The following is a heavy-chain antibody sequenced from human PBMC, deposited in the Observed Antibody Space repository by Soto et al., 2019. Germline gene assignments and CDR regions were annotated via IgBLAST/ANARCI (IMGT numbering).Heavy chain of an antibody. V-gene: IGHV4-59*08. Sequence: QVQLQESGPGLVKPSETLSLTCTVSGGSINGYFWSWIRQPPGKGLEWIGYIYYSGSTSYNPSLKSRVTISVDTSKYQFSLQLSSVTAADTALYFCSRHDMAMVRVSYLDQWGQGALVTVSS. CDR1: GGSINGYF. CDR3: SRHDMAMVRVSYLDQ. D-gene: IGHD5-18*01. J-gene: IGHJ4*02. CDR2: IYYSGST.